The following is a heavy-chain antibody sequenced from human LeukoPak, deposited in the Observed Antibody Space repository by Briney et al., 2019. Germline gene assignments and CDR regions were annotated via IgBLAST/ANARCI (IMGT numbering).Heavy chain of an antibody. CDR2: INHSGST. D-gene: IGHD3-10*01. J-gene: IGHJ4*02. Sequence: SETLSLTCAVYGGSFSGYYWSWIRQPPGKGLEWIGEINHSGSTNYNPSLKSRVTISVDTSKNQFSLKLSSVTAADTAVYYCARDRRGVNDYWGQGTLVTVSS. V-gene: IGHV4-34*01. CDR1: GGSFSGYY. CDR3: ARDRRGVNDY.